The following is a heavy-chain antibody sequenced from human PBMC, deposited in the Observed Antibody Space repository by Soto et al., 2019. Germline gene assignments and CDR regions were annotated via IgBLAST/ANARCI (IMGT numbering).Heavy chain of an antibody. CDR1: GYSFTSYW. J-gene: IGHJ4*02. D-gene: IGHD2-2*01. V-gene: IGHV5-51*01. Sequence: VESLKISCKGSGYSFTSYWIGWVRQMPGKGLEWMGIIYPGDSDTSYSPSFQGQVTISADKSISTAYLQWSSLKASDTAMYYCARGLKYCSSTSCFRGGYYFDYWGQGTLVTVSS. CDR3: ARGLKYCSSTSCFRGGYYFDY. CDR2: IYPGDSDT.